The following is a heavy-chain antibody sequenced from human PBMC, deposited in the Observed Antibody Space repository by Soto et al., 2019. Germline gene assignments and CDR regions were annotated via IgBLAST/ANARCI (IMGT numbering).Heavy chain of an antibody. V-gene: IGHV3-48*01. Sequence: LRLSCAASGFTFSSYSMNWVRQAPGKGLEWVSYISSSSSTIYYADSVKGRFTISRDNAKNSLYLQMNSLRAEDTAVYYCARHPERIAQIWWLDPWGQGTLVTVSS. CDR3: ARHPERIAQIWWLDP. CDR1: GFTFSSYS. CDR2: ISSSSSTI. D-gene: IGHD6-13*01. J-gene: IGHJ5*02.